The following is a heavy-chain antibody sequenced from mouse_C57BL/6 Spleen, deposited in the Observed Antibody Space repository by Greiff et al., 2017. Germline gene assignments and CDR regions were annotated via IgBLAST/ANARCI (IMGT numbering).Heavy chain of an antibody. V-gene: IGHV1-26*01. Sequence: EVKLQQSGPELVKPGASVKISCKASGYTFTDYYMNWVKQSHGKSLEWIGDINPNNGGTSYNQKFKGKATLTVDKSSSTAYMELRSLTSEDSAVYYCARSFLWYQYYFDYWGQGTTLTVSS. CDR1: GYTFTDYY. CDR3: ARSFLWYQYYFDY. D-gene: IGHD2-1*01. CDR2: INPNNGGT. J-gene: IGHJ2*01.